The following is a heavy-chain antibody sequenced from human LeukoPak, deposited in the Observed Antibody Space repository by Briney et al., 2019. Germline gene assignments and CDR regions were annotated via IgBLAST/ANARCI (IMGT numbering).Heavy chain of an antibody. CDR2: IYYSGST. V-gene: IGHV4-59*08. D-gene: IGHD3-16*01. CDR3: ARHFTGPGTYTPYFGMDV. J-gene: IGHJ6*02. CDR1: GGSIRNYY. Sequence: PSETLSLTCTVSGGSIRNYYCSWIRQPPGKGLEWVGYIYYSGSTSYNPSLKSRVTISVDASKNQFSLKLSSVTAADTAVYYCARHFTGPGTYTPYFGMDVWGQGTMVTVSS.